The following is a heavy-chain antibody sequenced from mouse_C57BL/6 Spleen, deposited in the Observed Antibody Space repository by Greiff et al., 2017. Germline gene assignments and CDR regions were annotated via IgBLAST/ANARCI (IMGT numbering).Heavy chain of an antibody. Sequence: VQLQQPGTELVKPGASVKLSCKASGYTFTSYWMHWVKQRPGQGLEWIGNINPSNGGTNYNQKFKSKATLTVDKSSSTAYMQLSSLTSEDASVYYCARSQLRPYYAMDYWGQGTSVTVSS. J-gene: IGHJ4*01. D-gene: IGHD1-1*01. CDR1: GYTFTSYW. CDR2: INPSNGGT. V-gene: IGHV1-53*01. CDR3: ARSQLRPYYAMDY.